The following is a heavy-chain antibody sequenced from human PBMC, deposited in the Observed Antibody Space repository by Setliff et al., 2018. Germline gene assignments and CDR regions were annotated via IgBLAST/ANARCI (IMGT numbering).Heavy chain of an antibody. D-gene: IGHD3-10*01. J-gene: IGHJ4*02. V-gene: IGHV3-9*01. CDR3: ATGEWSY. CDR1: GFTFDDYA. CDR2: ISWNSGSI. Sequence: PGGSLRLSCAASGFTFDDYAMHWVRQAPGKGLEWVSGISWNSGSIGYADSVKGRFTISRDNAKNSLYLQMNSLRAEDTAVYYCATGEWSYWGQGTLVTVSS.